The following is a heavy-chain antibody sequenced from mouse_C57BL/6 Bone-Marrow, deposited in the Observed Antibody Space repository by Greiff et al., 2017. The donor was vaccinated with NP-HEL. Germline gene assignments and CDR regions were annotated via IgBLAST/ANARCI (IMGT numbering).Heavy chain of an antibody. V-gene: IGHV1-81*01. D-gene: IGHD3-1*01. Sequence: QVQLQQSGAELARPGASVKLSCKASGYTFTSYGISWVKQRTGQGLEWIGEIYPRSGNTYYNEKFKGKATLTADKSSSTAYMELRSLTSEDSAVYFCARRIVGRFAYWGQGTLVTVSA. J-gene: IGHJ3*01. CDR1: GYTFTSYG. CDR3: ARRIVGRFAY. CDR2: IYPRSGNT.